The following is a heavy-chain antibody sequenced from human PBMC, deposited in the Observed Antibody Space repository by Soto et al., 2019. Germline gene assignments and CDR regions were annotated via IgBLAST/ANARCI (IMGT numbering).Heavy chain of an antibody. CDR3: ARGREYRGVVAAAHFDY. CDR2: INHSGST. D-gene: IGHD6-13*01. V-gene: IGHV4-34*01. Sequence: PSETLSLTCAVYGGSFSGYYWSWIRQPPGKGLEWIGEINHSGSTNYNPSLKSRVTISVDTSKNQFSLKLSSVTAADTAVYYCARGREYRGVVAAAHFDYWGQGTLVTVSS. J-gene: IGHJ4*02. CDR1: GGSFSGYY.